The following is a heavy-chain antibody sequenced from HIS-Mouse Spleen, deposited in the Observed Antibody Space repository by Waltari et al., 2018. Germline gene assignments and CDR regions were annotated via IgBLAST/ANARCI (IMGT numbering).Heavy chain of an antibody. V-gene: IGHV4-39*07. CDR3: ARELGAPTVTFDY. D-gene: IGHD4-17*01. J-gene: IGHJ4*02. Sequence: QLQLQESGPGLVKPSETLALTYTVSGCSISSSSYYWGWIRQPPGKGLEWIGSIYYSGSTSYNPSLKSRATISVDTSKNQFSLKLSSVTAADTAVYYCARELGAPTVTFDYWGQGTLVTVSS. CDR1: GCSISSSSYY. CDR2: IYYSGST.